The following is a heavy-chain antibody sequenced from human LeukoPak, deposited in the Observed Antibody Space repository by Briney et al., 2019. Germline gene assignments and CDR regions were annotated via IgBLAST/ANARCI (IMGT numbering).Heavy chain of an antibody. CDR1: GFTFSNAW. J-gene: IGHJ4*02. Sequence: GGSLRLSCAASGFTFSNAWMSWVRQAPGKGLEWGGRIKSKTDGGTTDYAAPVKGRFTISRDDSKNTLNLQMNSLKTEDTAVYYCTTDLLWFGELPSTAFDYWGQGTLVTVSS. V-gene: IGHV3-15*01. D-gene: IGHD3-10*01. CDR3: TTDLLWFGELPSTAFDY. CDR2: IKSKTDGGTT.